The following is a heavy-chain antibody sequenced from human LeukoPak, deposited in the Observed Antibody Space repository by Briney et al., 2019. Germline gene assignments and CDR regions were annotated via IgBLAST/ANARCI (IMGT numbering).Heavy chain of an antibody. CDR2: IYYSGNT. J-gene: IGHJ6*03. CDR3: ARIATRYSSSWYDYYYMDV. D-gene: IGHD6-13*01. Sequence: SETLSLTCAVYGGSFSGYYWSWIRQPPGKGLEWIGSIYYSGNTYYNASLKSQVSISIDTSKNQFSLRLTSVTAADTAVYYCARIATRYSSSWYDYYYMDVWGKGTTVTISS. V-gene: IGHV4-34*01. CDR1: GGSFSGYY.